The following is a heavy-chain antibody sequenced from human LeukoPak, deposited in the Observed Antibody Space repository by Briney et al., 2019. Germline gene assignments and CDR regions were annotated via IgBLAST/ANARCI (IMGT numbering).Heavy chain of an antibody. V-gene: IGHV4-59*01. CDR3: ATARGVYYGSGSIYYYGMDV. CDR2: IYYSGST. CDR1: GGSISSYY. J-gene: IGHJ6*02. D-gene: IGHD3-10*01. Sequence: SETLSLTCTVSGGSISSYYWSWIRQPPGKGLEWIGYIYYSGSTNYNPSLKSRVTISVDTSKNQFSLKLRSVTAADTAVYYCATARGVYYGSGSIYYYGMDVWGQGTTVTVSS.